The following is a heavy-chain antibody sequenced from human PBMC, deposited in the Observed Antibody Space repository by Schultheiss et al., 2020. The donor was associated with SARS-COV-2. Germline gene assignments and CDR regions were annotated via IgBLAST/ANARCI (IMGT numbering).Heavy chain of an antibody. CDR2: ISDNGNNK. V-gene: IGHV3-30-3*01. CDR3: AKGHCSSTSCYVHGMDV. CDR1: GFTFSNYN. D-gene: IGHD2-2*01. J-gene: IGHJ6*02. Sequence: GGSLRLSCAASGFTFSNYNMHWARQAPGKGLEWVTFISDNGNNKQYADSVKGRFTISRDNPKNTLYLEMNSLRAEDTAVYYCAKGHCSSTSCYVHGMDVWGQGTTVTVSS.